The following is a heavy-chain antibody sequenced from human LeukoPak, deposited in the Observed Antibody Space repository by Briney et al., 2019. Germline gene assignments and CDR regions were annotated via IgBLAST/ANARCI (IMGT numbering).Heavy chain of an antibody. CDR1: GGSISSSSYY. D-gene: IGHD2-2*01. CDR2: IYYSGST. Sequence: SETLSLTCTVSGGSISSSSYYWRWIRQPPGKGLEWIGSIYYSGSTYYNPSLKSRVTISVDTSKNQFSLKLSSVTAADTAVYYCARGGQAVVPAVTRYFDLWGRGTLVTVSS. V-gene: IGHV4-39*07. J-gene: IGHJ2*01. CDR3: ARGGQAVVPAVTRYFDL.